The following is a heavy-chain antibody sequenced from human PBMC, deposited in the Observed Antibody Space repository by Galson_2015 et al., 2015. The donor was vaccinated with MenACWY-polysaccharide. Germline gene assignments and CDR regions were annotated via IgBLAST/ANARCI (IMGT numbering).Heavy chain of an antibody. Sequence: SLRLSCAGSGLTFSSYGMGWVRQAPGKGLEWVSGISPTSGNTYYADSVRGRFTISRDNSKNTLYLQMDSLRAEDTALYYCAKEAAHYGSGNYYDYWGQGTQVTVSS. CDR2: ISPTSGNT. V-gene: IGHV3-23*01. CDR1: GLTFSSYG. D-gene: IGHD3-10*01. J-gene: IGHJ4*02. CDR3: AKEAAHYGSGNYYDY.